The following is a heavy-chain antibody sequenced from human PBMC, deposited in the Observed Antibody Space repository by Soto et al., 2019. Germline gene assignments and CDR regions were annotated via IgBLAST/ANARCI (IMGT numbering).Heavy chain of an antibody. CDR3: ARDFDSSRGYYSRGVVDY. Sequence: QVQLVQSGAEVKKPGDSVKVSCKASGYTFADYYMHWVRQAPGQGLEWMGWINPHSGGTNYAQKFRGRVTMTRDTSISTAYMELSRLRSDDTAVYYCARDFDSSRGYYSRGVVDYWGQGTLVTVSS. CDR1: GYTFADYY. CDR2: INPHSGGT. J-gene: IGHJ4*02. D-gene: IGHD3-22*01. V-gene: IGHV1-2*02.